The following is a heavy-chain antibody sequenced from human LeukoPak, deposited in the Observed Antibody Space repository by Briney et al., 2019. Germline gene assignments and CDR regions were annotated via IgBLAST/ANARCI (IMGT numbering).Heavy chain of an antibody. Sequence: GASVKVSCKASGYTFTSYYVHFVRQAPGQGLEWMGIINPSGGTTSYAQKFQGRVTMTRDTSTSTVYMELSSLRSEDTALYYCAIGRWYRNDYCGQGTLVTVSS. V-gene: IGHV1-46*01. CDR1: GYTFTSYY. CDR3: AIGRWYRNDY. J-gene: IGHJ4*02. D-gene: IGHD6-13*01. CDR2: INPSGGTT.